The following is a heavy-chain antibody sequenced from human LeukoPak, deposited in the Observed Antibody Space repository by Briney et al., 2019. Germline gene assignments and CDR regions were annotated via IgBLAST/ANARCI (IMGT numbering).Heavy chain of an antibody. J-gene: IGHJ4*02. V-gene: IGHV4-34*01. CDR3: ARGARVGATFPFDY. CDR1: GFTFSDYY. D-gene: IGHD1-26*01. CDR2: INHSGST. Sequence: GSLRLSCAASGFTFSDYYMSWIRQPPGKGLEWIGEINHSGSTNYNPSLKSRVTISVDTSKNQFSLKLSSVTAADTAVYYCARGARVGATFPFDYWGQGTLVTVSS.